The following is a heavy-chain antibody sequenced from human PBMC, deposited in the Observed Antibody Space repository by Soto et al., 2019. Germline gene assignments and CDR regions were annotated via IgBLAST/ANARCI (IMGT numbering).Heavy chain of an antibody. J-gene: IGHJ4*02. D-gene: IGHD3-10*01. CDR3: AKRRYCNSAGRYHHFDD. CDR1: GFTLSSYA. Sequence: EVQLLESGGGLVQPGGSLRLSCAASGFTLSSYAMSWVRQAPGKGLEWVSSIISNGDKTYYADSVKGRFTISRDTSKNTLFLQMNSLRAEDTAVFYCAKRRYCNSAGRYHHFDDWGQGTLVTVSS. V-gene: IGHV3-23*01. CDR2: IISNGDKT.